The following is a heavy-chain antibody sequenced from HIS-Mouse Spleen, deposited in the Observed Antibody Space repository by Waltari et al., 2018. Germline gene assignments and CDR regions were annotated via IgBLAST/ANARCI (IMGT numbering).Heavy chain of an antibody. CDR2: IYYSGRT. D-gene: IGHD6-13*01. V-gene: IGHV4-39*07. CDR3: AREIPYSSSWYDWYFDL. CDR1: GGSISSSSYY. J-gene: IGHJ2*01. Sequence: QLQLQESGPGLVKPSETLSLTGTGSGGSISSSSYYWGWIRQPPGKGLEWIGSIYYSGRTYYNPSLKSRVTISVDTSKNQFSLKLSSVTAADTAVYYCAREIPYSSSWYDWYFDLWGRGTLVTVSS.